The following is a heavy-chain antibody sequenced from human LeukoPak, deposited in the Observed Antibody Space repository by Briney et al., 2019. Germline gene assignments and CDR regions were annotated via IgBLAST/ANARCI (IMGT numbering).Heavy chain of an antibody. CDR1: GFTFSSYS. Sequence: GGSLRLSCAASGFTFSSYSMNWVRQAPGKRLEWVSSISSSSSYIYYADSVEGRFTISRDNAKNSLYLQMNSLRAEDTAVYYCARDRYYDSSGYGYYYMDVWGKGTTVTISS. CDR3: ARDRYYDSSGYGYYYMDV. V-gene: IGHV3-21*01. J-gene: IGHJ6*03. D-gene: IGHD3-22*01. CDR2: ISSSSSYI.